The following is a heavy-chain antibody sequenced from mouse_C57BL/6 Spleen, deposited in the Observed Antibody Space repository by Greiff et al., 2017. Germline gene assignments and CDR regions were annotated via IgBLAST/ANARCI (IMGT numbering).Heavy chain of an antibody. Sequence: VQLQQSGAELVRPGASVKLSCTASGFNIKDDYMHWVKQRPEQGLEWIGWIDPENGDTEYASKFQGKATITADTSSNTAYLQLSSLTSEDTAVYYCTTRIDYGNYDYWGQGTTLTVSS. CDR1: GFNIKDDY. D-gene: IGHD2-1*01. CDR2: IDPENGDT. CDR3: TTRIDYGNYDY. J-gene: IGHJ2*01. V-gene: IGHV14-4*01.